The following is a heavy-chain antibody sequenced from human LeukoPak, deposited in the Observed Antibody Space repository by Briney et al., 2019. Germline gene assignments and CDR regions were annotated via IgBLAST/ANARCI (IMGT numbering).Heavy chain of an antibody. CDR1: GYTFTSYY. CDR3: ARGPYCTNGVCYMTLLDY. V-gene: IGHV1-2*04. Sequence: ASVKVSCKASGYTFTSYYMHWVRQAPGQGLEWMGWINPNSGGTNYAQKFQGWVTMTRDTSISTAYMELSRLRSDDTAVYYCARGPYCTNGVCYMTLLDYWGQGTLVTVSS. D-gene: IGHD2-8*01. J-gene: IGHJ4*02. CDR2: INPNSGGT.